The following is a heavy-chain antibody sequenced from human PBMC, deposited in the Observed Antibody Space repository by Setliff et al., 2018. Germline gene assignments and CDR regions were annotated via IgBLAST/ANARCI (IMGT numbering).Heavy chain of an antibody. V-gene: IGHV3-33*08. CDR3: ARTCSGSGCYAGLES. D-gene: IGHD2-15*01. J-gene: IGHJ4*02. CDR2: IWGDGGTK. CDR1: GFTFSTYR. Sequence: GESLKISCAASGFTFSTYRMHWVRQAPGKGLEWVAVIWGDGGTKYHADSVKGRFTISRDNSENTLYLQMNSLRPEDTAVYYCARTCSGSGCYAGLESWGQGTPVTVSS.